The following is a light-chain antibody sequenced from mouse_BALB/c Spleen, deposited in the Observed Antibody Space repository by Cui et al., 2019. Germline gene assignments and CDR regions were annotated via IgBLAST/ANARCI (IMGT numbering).Light chain of an antibody. Sequence: DIQMTQSPASLSVSVGETVTITCRASENIYSNLAWYQQKQGKSPQLRVYAATNLADGVPSRFSGSGSGTQYSLKINSLQSEDFGSYYCQRFWGTPLTFVAGTKLELK. CDR3: QRFWGTPLT. V-gene: IGKV12-46*01. CDR1: ENIYSN. J-gene: IGKJ5*01. CDR2: AAT.